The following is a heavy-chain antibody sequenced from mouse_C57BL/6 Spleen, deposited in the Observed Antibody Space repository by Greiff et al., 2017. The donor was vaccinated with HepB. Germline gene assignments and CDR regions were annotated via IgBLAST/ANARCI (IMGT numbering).Heavy chain of an antibody. J-gene: IGHJ4*01. CDR3: ARGGEFPYYYAMDY. Sequence: VQLQQSGPELVKPGASVKMSCKASGYTFTDYNMHWVKQSHGKSLEWIGYINPNNGGTSYNQKFKGKATLTVNKSSSTAYMELRSLTSEDSAVEYCARGGEFPYYYAMDYWGQGTSVTVSS. CDR2: INPNNGGT. CDR1: GYTFTDYN. V-gene: IGHV1-22*01.